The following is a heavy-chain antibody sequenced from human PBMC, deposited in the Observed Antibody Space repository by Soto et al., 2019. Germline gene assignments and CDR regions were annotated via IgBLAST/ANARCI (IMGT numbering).Heavy chain of an antibody. V-gene: IGHV4-30-2*03. CDR3: AKHFYGSGSYWNFDY. D-gene: IGHD3-10*01. Sequence: PSETLSLTCAVSGGSISSGGYSWSWIRQPPGKGLEWIGSIYYNGDTYYNPSLRSRVTISVDTSKIQFSLKLSSVTAADTAGYYCAKHFYGSGSYWNFDYWGQGTLVTVSS. CDR1: GGSISSGGYS. J-gene: IGHJ4*02. CDR2: IYYNGDT.